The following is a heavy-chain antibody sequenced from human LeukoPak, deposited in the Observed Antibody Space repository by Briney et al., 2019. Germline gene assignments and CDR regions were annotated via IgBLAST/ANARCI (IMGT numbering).Heavy chain of an antibody. Sequence: ASVKVSCKASGYTFTGYYMHWVRQAPGQGLEWMGWINPNSGGTNYAQKFQGRVTMTRDTSISTAYMELSRLRSDDTAVYYCARSLAVAGTGDYWGQGTLVTVSS. V-gene: IGHV1-2*02. CDR3: ARSLAVAGTGDY. J-gene: IGHJ4*02. D-gene: IGHD6-19*01. CDR1: GYTFTGYY. CDR2: INPNSGGT.